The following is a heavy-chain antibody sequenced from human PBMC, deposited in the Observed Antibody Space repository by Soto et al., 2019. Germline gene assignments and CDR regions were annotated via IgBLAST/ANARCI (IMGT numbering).Heavy chain of an antibody. CDR3: ARGSWGSSSDY. J-gene: IGHJ4*02. CDR1: GGSVSSGSYY. Sequence: QVQLQESGPGLVKPSETLSLTCTVSGGSVSSGSYYWSWIRQPPGKGLEWIGYIYYSGSTNYNPSLKSRLTISVDTSKNQFSLKLSSVTAADTAVYYCARGSWGSSSDYWGQGTLVTVSS. CDR2: IYYSGST. V-gene: IGHV4-61*01. D-gene: IGHD6-6*01.